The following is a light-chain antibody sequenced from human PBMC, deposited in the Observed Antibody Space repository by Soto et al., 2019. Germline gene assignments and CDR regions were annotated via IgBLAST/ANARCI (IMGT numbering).Light chain of an antibody. J-gene: IGKJ4*01. V-gene: IGKV1-33*01. CDR3: QHYDHLPPLS. CDR1: QDIKNY. CDR2: DAS. Sequence: DIQMTQSPSSLSASVGDRVTITCQASQDIKNYLHWYQQKPGKAPNLLIYDASNLKTGVPSRFSGSESGTHFTFTISSLQPEDIATYYCQHYDHLPPLSFGGGTKVEIK.